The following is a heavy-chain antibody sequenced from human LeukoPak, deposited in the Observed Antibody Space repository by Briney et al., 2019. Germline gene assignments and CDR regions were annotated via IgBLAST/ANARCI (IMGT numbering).Heavy chain of an antibody. CDR1: GFTFSSHA. CDR2: TSGGGDRT. D-gene: IGHD5-24*01. Sequence: GGSLRLPCAASGFTFSSHAMSWVRQAPGKGLEWVSGTSGGGDRTYYADSVKGRFTMSRDNSKNTVYLQMFSLGAEDTAVYYCAKWAERDGYNSYFDYWGQGTLVTVSS. CDR3: AKWAERDGYNSYFDY. V-gene: IGHV3-23*01. J-gene: IGHJ4*02.